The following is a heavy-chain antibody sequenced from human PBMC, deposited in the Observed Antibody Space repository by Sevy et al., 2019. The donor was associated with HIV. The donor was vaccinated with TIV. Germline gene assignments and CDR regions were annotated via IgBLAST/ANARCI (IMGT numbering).Heavy chain of an antibody. CDR2: MNTYNGNT. Sequence: ASVKVSCKASGYTFSGYSISWVRQAPGQGLEWMGWMNTYNGNTKYAQKVQGRVTMTTDTSTSTAYMELRGLRSDDTAVYYCARDTREKSFDYWGQGTLVNVSS. CDR1: GYTFSGYS. J-gene: IGHJ4*02. V-gene: IGHV1-18*01. CDR3: ARDTREKSFDY.